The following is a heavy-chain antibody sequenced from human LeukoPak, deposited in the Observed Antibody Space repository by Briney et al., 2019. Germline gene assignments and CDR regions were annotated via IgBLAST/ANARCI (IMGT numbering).Heavy chain of an antibody. CDR2: ISSSGSTI. CDR3: ARAQDLYDSNGFDAFDI. Sequence: GGSLRLSCAASGFTFSSYEMNWVRQAPGKGLEWVSYISSSGSTIYYADSVKGRFTISRDNAKNSLYLQMNSLRAEDTAVYYCARAQDLYDSNGFDAFDIWGQGTMVTVSS. J-gene: IGHJ3*02. D-gene: IGHD3-22*01. V-gene: IGHV3-48*03. CDR1: GFTFSSYE.